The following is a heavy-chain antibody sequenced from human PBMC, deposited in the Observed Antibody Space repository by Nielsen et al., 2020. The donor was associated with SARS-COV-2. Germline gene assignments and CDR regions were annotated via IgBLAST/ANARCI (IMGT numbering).Heavy chain of an antibody. V-gene: IGHV3-9*01. D-gene: IGHD2-8*01. CDR2: ISWNSGSI. CDR1: GFTFDDYA. J-gene: IGHJ5*02. CDR3: ARGGIGYCNSGVCERWFDP. Sequence: SLKISCAASGFTFDDYAMHWVRQAPGKGLEWVSGISWNSGSIGYADSVKGRFTISRDNAKNTLYLQMNSLRAEDTAVYYCARGGIGYCNSGVCERWFDPWGQGTLVTVSS.